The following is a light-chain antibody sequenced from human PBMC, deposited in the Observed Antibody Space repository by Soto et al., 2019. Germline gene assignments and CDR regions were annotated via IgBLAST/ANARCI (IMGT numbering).Light chain of an antibody. V-gene: IGLV1-44*01. CDR3: AAWDDSLNVV. J-gene: IGLJ2*01. Sequence: QSVLTQPPSASGTPGQRVTISCSGSSSNIGSNTVNWYQQLPGTAPKLLIYSNNQRPSGVPDRFSGSKSGTSASLAISGLQYEDDSDYYCAAWDDSLNVVFGGGTKVTVL. CDR1: SSNIGSNT. CDR2: SNN.